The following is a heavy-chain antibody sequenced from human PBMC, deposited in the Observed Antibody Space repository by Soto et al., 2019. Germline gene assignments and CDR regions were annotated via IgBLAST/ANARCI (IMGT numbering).Heavy chain of an antibody. Sequence: QVHLVEYGGGVVQPGRSLRLSCAASGLTFSSFGMHWVRHTPGKGLEWLAVISYDGSHKLHADSVQGRFTISRDNSKNTVSLQMNSLRTEDTAVYYCAKDLGLDASASYPYHWGQGTLVTVSS. D-gene: IGHD3-10*01. CDR2: ISYDGSHK. CDR3: AKDLGLDASASYPYH. V-gene: IGHV3-30*18. J-gene: IGHJ5*02. CDR1: GLTFSSFG.